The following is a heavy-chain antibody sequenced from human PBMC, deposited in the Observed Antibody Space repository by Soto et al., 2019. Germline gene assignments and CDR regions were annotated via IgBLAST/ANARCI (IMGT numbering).Heavy chain of an antibody. CDR3: AKGRVGYCSSTSCYADHYYYGMDV. CDR1: GFTFSSYG. CDR2: ISYDGSNK. J-gene: IGHJ6*01. V-gene: IGHV3-30*18. Sequence: QVQLVESGGGVVQPGRSLRLSCAASGFTFSSYGMHWVRQAPGKGLEWVAVISYDGSNKYYADSVKGRFTISRDNSKNKLYLQMNSLRAEDTAVYYCAKGRVGYCSSTSCYADHYYYGMDVWGQGTTVTVSS. D-gene: IGHD2-2*03.